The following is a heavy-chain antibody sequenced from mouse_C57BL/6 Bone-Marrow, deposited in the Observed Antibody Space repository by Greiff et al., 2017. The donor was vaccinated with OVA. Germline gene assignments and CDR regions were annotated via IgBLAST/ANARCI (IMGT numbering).Heavy chain of an antibody. CDR1: GYTFTDYY. CDR2: INPNNGGT. CDR3: ASYYGNFY. J-gene: IGHJ2*01. D-gene: IGHD2-10*01. V-gene: IGHV1-26*01. Sequence: VQLQQSGPELVKPGASVKISCKASGYTFTDYYMNWVKQSHGKSLEWIGDINPNNGGTSYNQKFKGKATLIVDKSSSTAYMELRSLTSEDSAVYYCASYYGNFYWGQGTTLTVSS.